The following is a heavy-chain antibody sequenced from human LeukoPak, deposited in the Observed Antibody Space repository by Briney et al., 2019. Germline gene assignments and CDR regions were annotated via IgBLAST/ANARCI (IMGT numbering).Heavy chain of an antibody. V-gene: IGHV5-51*01. CDR2: IYPGDSDT. CDR1: GYSFTSYW. J-gene: IGHJ4*02. D-gene: IGHD6-19*01. Sequence: GESLKISCKGSGYSFTSYWIGWVRQMPGKGLEWMGIIYPGDSDTRYSPSFQGQVTISADKSISTAYLQWSSLKASDTAMHYCARRKWLVDTTGYYFDYWGQGTLVTVSS. CDR3: ARRKWLVDTTGYYFDY.